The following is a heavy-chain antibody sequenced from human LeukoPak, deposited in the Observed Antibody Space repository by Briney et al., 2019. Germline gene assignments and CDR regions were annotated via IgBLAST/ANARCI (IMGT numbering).Heavy chain of an antibody. CDR1: GFTFSDYY. CDR2: LYSGGTT. Sequence: GGSLRLSCAASGFTFSDYYMTWIRQAPGKGLECVSILYSGGTTYHADSVKGRFTISRDNSKNTLYLQMNSLRAEDTAVYYCTSSFGAYWGQGALVTVSS. J-gene: IGHJ4*02. CDR3: TSSFGAY. V-gene: IGHV3-66*01. D-gene: IGHD3-10*01.